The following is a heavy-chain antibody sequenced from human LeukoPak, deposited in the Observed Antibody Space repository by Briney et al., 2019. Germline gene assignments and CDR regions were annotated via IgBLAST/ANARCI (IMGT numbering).Heavy chain of an antibody. D-gene: IGHD6-13*01. CDR1: GFTFSSYS. CDR2: ISSSSSYI. V-gene: IGHV3-21*01. Sequence: GGSLRLSCAASGFTFSSYSMNWVRQALGKGLEWVSSISSSSSYIYYADSVKGRFTISRDNAKNSLYLQMNSLRAEDTAVYYCARLRVGYSSSWYDLDYWGQGTLVTVSS. CDR3: ARLRVGYSSSWYDLDY. J-gene: IGHJ4*02.